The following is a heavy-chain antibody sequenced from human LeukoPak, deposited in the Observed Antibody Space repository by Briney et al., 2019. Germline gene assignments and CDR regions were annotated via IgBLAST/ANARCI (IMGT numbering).Heavy chain of an antibody. CDR2: ITDSGGST. Sequence: GGSLRLSCVASGFSFSSYAMSWVRQAPGKGLEWVSAITDSGGSTYHADSVKGRFTISRDNSKNTLFLQMNSLRVEDTAVYYCAKGSRSSRPYYFDYWGQGTLVTVSS. V-gene: IGHV3-23*01. CDR3: AKGSRSSRPYYFDY. D-gene: IGHD6-6*01. J-gene: IGHJ4*02. CDR1: GFSFSSYA.